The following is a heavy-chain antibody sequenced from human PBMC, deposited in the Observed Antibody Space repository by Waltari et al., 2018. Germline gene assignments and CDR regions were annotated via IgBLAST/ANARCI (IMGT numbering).Heavy chain of an antibody. CDR3: AKDSEANYFDY. CDR1: GFEFSRSG. Sequence: VQLVQSGGGVVKPGGSVTLSGVASGFEFSRSGIHWVRQAPGTGLEWVALISFDASKENFAESVKGRFTISRDDSKNLVSLQMTGLTIEDTAVYYCAKDSEANYFDYWGQGTLVTVSS. V-gene: IGHV3-30*18. CDR2: ISFDASKE. J-gene: IGHJ4*02.